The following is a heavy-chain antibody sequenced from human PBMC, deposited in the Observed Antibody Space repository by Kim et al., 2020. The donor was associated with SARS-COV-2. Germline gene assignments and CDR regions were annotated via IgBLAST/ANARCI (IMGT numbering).Heavy chain of an antibody. CDR1: GFTFSDSP. Sequence: GGSLRLSCVASGFTFSDSPMNWVRQASGKGLEWVGGSRSRLNSYATGDGVSVKGRVTIHRDDSKNTAYLQMNSLKIEDMAIYSCTRITVTSIDFWDELDV. D-gene: IGHD3-10*01. J-gene: IGHJ3*01. CDR3: TRITVTSIDFWDELDV. V-gene: IGHV3-73*01. CDR2: SRSRLNSYAT.